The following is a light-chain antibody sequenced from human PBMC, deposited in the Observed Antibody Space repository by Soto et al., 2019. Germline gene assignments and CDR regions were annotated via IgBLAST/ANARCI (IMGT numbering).Light chain of an antibody. CDR3: QQNYRTPLT. J-gene: IGKJ4*01. Sequence: DIVMTQSPDSLAVSLGERATINCKSSQSVLQSSNNKNYLHWYQQKPGQSPKLLIYRASTRESGVPDRFSGSGAGTNFTFAISSLQAEDVAVYYCQQNYRTPLTFGGGTKVEIK. V-gene: IGKV4-1*01. CDR1: QSVLQSSNNKNY. CDR2: RAS.